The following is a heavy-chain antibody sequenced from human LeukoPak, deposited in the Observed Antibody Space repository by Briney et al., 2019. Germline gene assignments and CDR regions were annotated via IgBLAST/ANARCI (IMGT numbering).Heavy chain of an antibody. CDR2: VIPIFGTA. D-gene: IGHD3-10*01. Sequence: GASVKVSCKASGGTFSSYAVSWVRQAPGQGLEWMGGVIPIFGTANYAQKFQGRVTITADESTSTAYMELNSLRSEDTAVYYCALSRDPVPPPGAYYYYYMDVWGKGTTVTVSS. V-gene: IGHV1-69*01. J-gene: IGHJ6*03. CDR1: GGTFSSYA. CDR3: ALSRDPVPPPGAYYYYYMDV.